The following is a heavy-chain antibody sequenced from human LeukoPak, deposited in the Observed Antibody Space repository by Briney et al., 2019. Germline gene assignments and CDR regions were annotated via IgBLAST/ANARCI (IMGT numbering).Heavy chain of an antibody. CDR2: IYYSGST. Sequence: SETLSLTCTVSGGSISSYYWSWIRQPPGKGLEWIGYIYYSGSTNYNPSLKSRVTISVDTSKNQFSLKLSSVTAADTAVYYCARAGDSWEPFLYYFDYWGQGTLVTVSS. CDR1: GGSISSYY. CDR3: ARAGDSWEPFLYYFDY. V-gene: IGHV4-59*01. J-gene: IGHJ4*02. D-gene: IGHD1-26*01.